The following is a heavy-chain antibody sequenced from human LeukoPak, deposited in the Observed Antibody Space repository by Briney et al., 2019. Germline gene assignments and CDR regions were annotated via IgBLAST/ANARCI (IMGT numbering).Heavy chain of an antibody. Sequence: GGSLRLSCAASGFTFSSYAMHWVRQAPGKGLEWVAVISYDGSNKYYADSVKGRFTISRDNSKNTLYLQMNSLRAEDTAVYYCARDRGLLWFGELHYYYYGMDVWGQGTTVTVSS. D-gene: IGHD3-10*01. CDR2: ISYDGSNK. V-gene: IGHV3-30*04. CDR3: ARDRGLLWFGELHYYYYGMDV. J-gene: IGHJ6*02. CDR1: GFTFSSYA.